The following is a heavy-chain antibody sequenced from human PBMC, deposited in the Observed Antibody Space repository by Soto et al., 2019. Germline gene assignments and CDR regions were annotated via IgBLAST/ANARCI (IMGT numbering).Heavy chain of an antibody. CDR3: ARTSNCFDS. CDR2: IYYSGST. Sequence: SETLSLTCTVSGGSVSSSIYYWSWIRQPPGKGLECIGYIYYSGSTNYNPSLKSRVTISIDTSKNQFSLKLSSVTAADTAMYYCARTSNCFDSWGQGTPVTV. V-gene: IGHV4-61*01. CDR1: GGSVSSSIYY. J-gene: IGHJ5*01.